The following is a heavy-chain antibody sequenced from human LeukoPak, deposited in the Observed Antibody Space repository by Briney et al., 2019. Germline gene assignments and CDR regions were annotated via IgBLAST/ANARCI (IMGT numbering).Heavy chain of an antibody. CDR2: IYPGDSDT. V-gene: IGHV5-51*01. CDR3: ARKEYMDV. CDR1: GYNFGNSW. Sequence: GESLKISCKGSGYNFGNSWIAWVRQMPGKGLEWMGIIYPGDSDTKYGPSFQGQVTISADKSISTAYLQWSSLKASDSAIYYCARKEYMDVWGERTTVTVSS. J-gene: IGHJ6*03.